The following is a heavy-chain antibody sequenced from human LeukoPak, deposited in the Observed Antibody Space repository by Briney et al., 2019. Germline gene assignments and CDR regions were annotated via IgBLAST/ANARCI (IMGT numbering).Heavy chain of an antibody. V-gene: IGHV3-23*01. J-gene: IGHJ4*02. Sequence: GGSLRLSCAASGFTFSSCTMGWVRQAPGEGLEWVSTISDSGGSTYYADSVRGRFTISRDNSKNTLSLHMNSLGAEDTAVYFCAKHRTTVVTDFDYWGQGTLVTVSS. D-gene: IGHD4-23*01. CDR1: GFTFSSCT. CDR2: ISDSGGST. CDR3: AKHRTTVVTDFDY.